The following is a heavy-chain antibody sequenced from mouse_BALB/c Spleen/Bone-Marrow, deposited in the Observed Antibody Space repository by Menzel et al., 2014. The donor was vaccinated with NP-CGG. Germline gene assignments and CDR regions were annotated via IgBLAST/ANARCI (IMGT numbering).Heavy chain of an antibody. CDR2: ISSGSSTI. CDR1: GFTFSSFG. CDR3: TRGGNWDDFDY. Sequence: EVQLVESGGGLVQPGGSRKLSCAASGFTFSSFGMHWVRQAPEKELEWVAYISSGSSTIFYADTVKGRFTVSRDNPKNTLFLQMTSLRSEDTAMYYCTRGGNWDDFDYWGQGTTLTVSS. J-gene: IGHJ2*01. D-gene: IGHD4-1*01. V-gene: IGHV5-17*02.